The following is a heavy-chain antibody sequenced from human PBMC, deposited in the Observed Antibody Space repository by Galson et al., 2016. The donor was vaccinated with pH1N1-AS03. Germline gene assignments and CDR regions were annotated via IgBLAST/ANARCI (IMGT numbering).Heavy chain of an antibody. CDR2: INHSGST. V-gene: IGHV4-34*10. D-gene: IGHD3-22*01. Sequence: SETLSLTCAVQSGSLSGYYWTWIRQSPTKGLEWIGQINHSGSTQYNPSLKSRVTLSKDTSKKQIYLTVRSVTAADTAVYYCAGDSMIVDGMDVWGQGTTVTVSS. CDR3: AGDSMIVDGMDV. CDR1: SGSLSGYY. J-gene: IGHJ6*02.